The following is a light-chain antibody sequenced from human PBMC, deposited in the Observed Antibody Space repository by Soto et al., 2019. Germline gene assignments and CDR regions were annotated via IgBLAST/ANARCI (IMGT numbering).Light chain of an antibody. CDR1: QSVSNNY. J-gene: IGKJ1*01. CDR3: QQYGSSGT. CDR2: GAS. Sequence: SPGSVALSAGRSVNHYCRASQSVSNNYLAWYQQKPGQAPRLLIYGASNRATGIPDRFSGRGSGTDFTLIICRQAPEDVVVNYWQQYGSSGTFGQGTKVDIK. V-gene: IGKV3-20*01.